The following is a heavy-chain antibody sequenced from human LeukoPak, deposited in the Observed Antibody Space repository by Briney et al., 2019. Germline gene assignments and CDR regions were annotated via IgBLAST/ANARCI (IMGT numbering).Heavy chain of an antibody. Sequence: PGRSLRLSCAASGFTFSSYAMHWVRQAPGKGLEWVAVISYDGSNKYYADSVKGRFTISRDNSKNMLYLQMNSLRAEDTAVYYCARDEGGTTLDYWGQGTLVTVSS. CDR3: ARDEGGTTLDY. D-gene: IGHD1-1*01. CDR2: ISYDGSNK. J-gene: IGHJ4*02. CDR1: GFTFSSYA. V-gene: IGHV3-30*04.